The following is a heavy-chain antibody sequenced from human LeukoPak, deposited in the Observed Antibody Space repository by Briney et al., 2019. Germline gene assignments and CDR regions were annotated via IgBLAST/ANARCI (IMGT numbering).Heavy chain of an antibody. D-gene: IGHD3-3*01. CDR3: ASPEWLPDSFDI. J-gene: IGHJ3*02. CDR2: IKQDGSEK. CDR1: GFTFSNYW. V-gene: IGHV3-7*01. Sequence: PGGSLRLSCAASGFTFSNYWMSWVRQAPGKGLEWVANIKQDGSEKYYVDSVKGRFTISRDNAKKSLYLQMNSLRVEDTAVYYCASPEWLPDSFDIWGQGTMVTVSS.